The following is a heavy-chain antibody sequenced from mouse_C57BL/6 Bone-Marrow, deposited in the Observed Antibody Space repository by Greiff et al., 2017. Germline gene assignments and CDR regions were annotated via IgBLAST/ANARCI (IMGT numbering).Heavy chain of an antibody. Sequence: QVQLQQSGPELVKPGASVKISCKASGYAFSSSWMNWVKQRPGKGLQWIGRIYPGDGDTNYNGKFKGKATLTADKSSSTAYMQLSSLTSEDSAVSFCATANWDDYWGQGTTLTVSS. D-gene: IGHD4-1*01. CDR2: IYPGDGDT. V-gene: IGHV1-82*01. J-gene: IGHJ2*01. CDR1: GYAFSSSW. CDR3: ATANWDDY.